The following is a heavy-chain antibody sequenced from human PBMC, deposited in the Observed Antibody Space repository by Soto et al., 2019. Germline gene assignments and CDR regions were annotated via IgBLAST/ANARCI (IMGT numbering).Heavy chain of an antibody. CDR1: GGSFSGYY. CDR2: INHSGST. J-gene: IGHJ6*02. D-gene: IGHD6-13*01. V-gene: IGHV4-34*01. Sequence: SETLSLTCAVYGGSFSGYYWSWIRQPPGKGLEWIGEINHSGSTNYSPSLKSRVTISVDTSKNQFSLKLSSVTAADTAVYYCARGPYSSSWYRPYYYYGMDVWGQGTTVTVSS. CDR3: ARGPYSSSWYRPYYYYGMDV.